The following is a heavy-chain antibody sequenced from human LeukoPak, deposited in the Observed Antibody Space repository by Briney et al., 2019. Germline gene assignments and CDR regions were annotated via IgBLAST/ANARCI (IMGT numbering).Heavy chain of an antibody. Sequence: PSETLSLTCAVYGGSFSGYYWSWIRQPPGKGLAWIGEIHHSGSTNYNPSLKSRVTISVDTSKNQFSLKLSSVTAADTAVYFCARVGIRYFDPTTPRSPFQHWGQGTLVTVSS. V-gene: IGHV4-34*01. CDR2: IHHSGST. CDR3: ARVGIRYFDPTTPRSPFQH. D-gene: IGHD3-9*01. J-gene: IGHJ1*01. CDR1: GGSFSGYY.